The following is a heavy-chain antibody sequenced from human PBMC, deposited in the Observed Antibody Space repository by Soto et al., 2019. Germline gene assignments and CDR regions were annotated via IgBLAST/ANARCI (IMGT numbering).Heavy chain of an antibody. D-gene: IGHD6-13*01. V-gene: IGHV3-64D*06. CDR3: VKDMGQAAVGIRYPYGLDV. CDR2: LSSNGIGT. Sequence: GGSLRLSCSGSGFTVSSVGMHWVRQAPGKGLEHVSTLSSNGIGTYYADSVKGRFTFSRDTSKNTLYLQMSSLRTEDTAVYYCVKDMGQAAVGIRYPYGLDVWGLGTTVTVSS. J-gene: IGHJ6*02. CDR1: GFTVSSVG.